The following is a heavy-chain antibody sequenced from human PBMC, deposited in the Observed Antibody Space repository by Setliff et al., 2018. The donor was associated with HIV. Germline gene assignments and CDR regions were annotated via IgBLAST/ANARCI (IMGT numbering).Heavy chain of an antibody. Sequence: VSCKASGGTFSSYAISWVRQAPGQGLEWMGRIIPIFGTANYAQKFQGRVTITADKSTSTAYMELSSLRSDDTAVYYCARDPGEGGGGFLEWTIGYYYYMDVWGKGTMVTVSS. D-gene: IGHD3-3*01. CDR2: IIPIFGTA. CDR3: ARDPGEGGGGFLEWTIGYYYYMDV. CDR1: GGTFSSYA. J-gene: IGHJ6*03. V-gene: IGHV1-69*06.